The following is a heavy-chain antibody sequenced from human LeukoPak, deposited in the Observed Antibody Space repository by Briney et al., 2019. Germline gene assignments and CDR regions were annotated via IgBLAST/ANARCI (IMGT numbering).Heavy chain of an antibody. V-gene: IGHV5-51*01. CDR2: IYPGDSDT. CDR3: ARPGYCSGGSCYQGDY. Sequence: PGESLKISCKGSGYSFTSYWIGWVRQMPGKGLEWKGIIYPGDSDTRYSPSFQGQVTISADKSISTAYLQWSSLKASDTAMYYCARPGYCSGGSCYQGDYWGQGTLVTVSS. J-gene: IGHJ4*02. CDR1: GYSFTSYW. D-gene: IGHD2-15*01.